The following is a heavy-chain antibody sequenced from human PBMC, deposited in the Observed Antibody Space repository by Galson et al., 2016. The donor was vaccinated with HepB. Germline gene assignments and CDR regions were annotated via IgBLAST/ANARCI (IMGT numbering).Heavy chain of an antibody. CDR3: AGHPTGYPNWFDP. D-gene: IGHD5-18*01. CDR1: GVAVTTSHYN. Sequence: ETLSLTCTVSGVAVTTSHYNWGWVRQPPGRGLEWIATIHSSGTTYYNVSLQSRVAISVDTSKNQFFLKMTSVTAADKAVYFCAGHPTGYPNWFDPWGPGSLVTVSS. CDR2: IHSSGTT. J-gene: IGHJ5*02. V-gene: IGHV4-39*01.